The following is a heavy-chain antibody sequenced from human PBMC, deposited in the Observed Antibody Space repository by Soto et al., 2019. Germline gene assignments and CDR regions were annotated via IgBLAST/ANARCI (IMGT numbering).Heavy chain of an antibody. J-gene: IGHJ6*02. Sequence: PGGSLRLSCAASGFTFSSYCMHWVRQAPGKGLEWVAVISYDGSNKYYADSVKGRFTISRDNSKNTLYLQMNSLRAEDTAVYYCAKDQNVAAPPYYYYGMDVWGQGTTVTVSS. CDR3: AKDQNVAAPPYYYYGMDV. V-gene: IGHV3-30*18. CDR2: ISYDGSNK. CDR1: GFTFSSYC. D-gene: IGHD6-6*01.